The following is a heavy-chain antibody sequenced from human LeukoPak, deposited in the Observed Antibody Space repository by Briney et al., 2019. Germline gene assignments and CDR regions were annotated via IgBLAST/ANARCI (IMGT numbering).Heavy chain of an antibody. Sequence: ASVKVSCKASGYTFTSYYMHRVRQAPGQGLEWMGVINPSDGSTSYAQKFQGRVAMTRDTSTSTVYMELSSLRSEDTAVYYCARDPCGDYYDSSGSCAFDFWGQGTMVTVSS. CDR1: GYTFTSYY. J-gene: IGHJ3*01. CDR3: ARDPCGDYYDSSGSCAFDF. D-gene: IGHD3-22*01. CDR2: INPSDGST. V-gene: IGHV1-46*01.